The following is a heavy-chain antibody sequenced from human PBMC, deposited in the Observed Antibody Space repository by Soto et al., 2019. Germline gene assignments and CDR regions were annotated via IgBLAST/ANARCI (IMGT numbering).Heavy chain of an antibody. V-gene: IGHV3-7*01. CDR2: IKPDGSER. J-gene: IGHJ4*01. CDR1: GLTFSIYW. D-gene: IGHD1-20*01. Sequence: EVQLVESGGGLVQPVGSLRLSCAASGLTFSIYWMSWVRQAPGKGLEWVANIKPDGSERYYMDSVKGRFTISRDNAKSSLYLQLNSLRGEDSDVYYFATESWYNWRFWGHGTLVTVSS. CDR3: ATESWYNWRF.